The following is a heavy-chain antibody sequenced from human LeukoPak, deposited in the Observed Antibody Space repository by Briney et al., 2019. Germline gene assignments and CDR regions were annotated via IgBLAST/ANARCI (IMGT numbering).Heavy chain of an antibody. V-gene: IGHV3-30*18. CDR2: ISYDGSNK. CDR3: AKAPGSSWYY. J-gene: IGHJ4*02. D-gene: IGHD6-13*01. Sequence: PGGSLRLSCAASGFTFSSYGMHWVRQAPGKGLEWVAVISYDGSNKYYADSVKGRFTISRDNSKNTLYLQMNSLRAEDTAVYYCAKAPGSSWYYWGQGTLVTVSS. CDR1: GFTFSSYG.